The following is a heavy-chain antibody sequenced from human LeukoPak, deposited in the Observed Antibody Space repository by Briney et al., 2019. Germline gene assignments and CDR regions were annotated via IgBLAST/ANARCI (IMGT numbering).Heavy chain of an antibody. CDR1: GFTVSSNY. CDR2: IYSGGST. V-gene: IGHV3-53*01. J-gene: IGHJ4*02. CDR3: AKDRRACSSSSCYYRFDY. Sequence: GGSLRLSCAASGFTVSSNYMSWVRQAPGKGLEWVSVIYSGGSTYYADSVKGRFTISRDNSKNTLYLQMNSLRAEDTAVYYCAKDRRACSSSSCYYRFDYWGQGTLVTVSS. D-gene: IGHD2-2*01.